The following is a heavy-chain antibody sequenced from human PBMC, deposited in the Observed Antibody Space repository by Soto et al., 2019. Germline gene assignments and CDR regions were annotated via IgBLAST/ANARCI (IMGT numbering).Heavy chain of an antibody. V-gene: IGHV1-18*01. J-gene: IGHJ4*02. CDR2: ISAYNGNT. Sequence: ASVKVSCKASGYTFTSYAMHWVRQAPGQGLEWMGWISAYNGNTNYAQKLQGRVTMTTDTSTSTAYMELRSLRSYDTAVYYCARSAVAGTGYFDYWGQGTLVTVSS. CDR1: GYTFTSYA. CDR3: ARSAVAGTGYFDY. D-gene: IGHD6-19*01.